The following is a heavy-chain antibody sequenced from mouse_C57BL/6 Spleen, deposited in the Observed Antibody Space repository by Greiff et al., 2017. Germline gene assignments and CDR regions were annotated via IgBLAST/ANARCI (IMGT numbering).Heavy chain of an antibody. CDR3: ARDAAAQATGFAY. V-gene: IGHV1-53*01. J-gene: IGHJ3*01. CDR1: GYTFTSYW. Sequence: QVQLKQPGTELVTPGASVKLSCKASGYTFTSYWMHWVKQRPGQGLEWIGNINPSDGGTNYNEKFKGKATLTVDKSSSTAYMQLSSLTSEDSAVYYCARDAAAQATGFAYWGQGTLVTVSA. CDR2: INPSDGGT. D-gene: IGHD3-2*02.